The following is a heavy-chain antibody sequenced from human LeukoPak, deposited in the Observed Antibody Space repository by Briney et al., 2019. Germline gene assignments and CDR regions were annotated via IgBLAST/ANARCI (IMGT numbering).Heavy chain of an antibody. J-gene: IGHJ4*02. CDR3: ARIPFIRGAWGYFDC. Sequence: SETLSLTCTVSSGSISSGDYYWTWIRQPPGEGLEWIGFIYHSGRTNYNPFLKSRVGISLDTSKNQFSLRLSSVTAADTAVYYCARIPFIRGAWGYFDCWGQGTLVTVSS. CDR1: SGSISSGDYY. CDR2: IYHSGRT. D-gene: IGHD3-10*01. V-gene: IGHV4-30-4*01.